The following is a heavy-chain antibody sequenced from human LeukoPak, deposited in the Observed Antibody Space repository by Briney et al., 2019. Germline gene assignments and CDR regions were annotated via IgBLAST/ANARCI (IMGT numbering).Heavy chain of an antibody. D-gene: IGHD3-10*01. J-gene: IGHJ4*02. Sequence: GGSLRLSCAASGFTFSSYAMHWVRQAPGKGLEYVSAISTNGGSTYYANSVKGRFTISRDNSKNTLYLQMGSLRAEDMAVYYCARRGGSGSYDYWGQGTLVTVSS. CDR2: ISTNGGST. V-gene: IGHV3-64*01. CDR3: ARRGGSGSYDY. CDR1: GFTFSSYA.